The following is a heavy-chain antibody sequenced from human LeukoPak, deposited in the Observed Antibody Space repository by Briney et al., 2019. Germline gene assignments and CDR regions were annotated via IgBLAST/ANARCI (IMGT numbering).Heavy chain of an antibody. CDR2: ISSSSSYI. J-gene: IGHJ3*02. D-gene: IGHD3-16*02. Sequence: GGSLRLSCAASGFTFSSYSMNWVRQAPGKGLEWVSSISSSSSYIYYADSVKGRFTISRDNAKNSLYLQMNSLRAEDTAVYYCARDDDYIWGSYRCTVDAFDIWGQGTMVTVSS. CDR3: ARDDDYIWGSYRCTVDAFDI. V-gene: IGHV3-21*01. CDR1: GFTFSSYS.